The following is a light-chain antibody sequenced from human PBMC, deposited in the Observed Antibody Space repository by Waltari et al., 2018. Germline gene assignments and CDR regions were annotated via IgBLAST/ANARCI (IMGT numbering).Light chain of an antibody. CDR3: ATWDDSLSGRV. J-gene: IGLJ3*02. CDR2: ANY. Sequence: QSVLTQPPSTSGTPGQRVTISCSGSTSNIGTNTVTWYQLLPGTAPKTVIFANYHRPSVVPDRLRAAKSGTSASLVISGLQSEDEADYFCATWDDSLSGRVFGGGTKVTVL. V-gene: IGLV1-44*01. CDR1: TSNIGTNT.